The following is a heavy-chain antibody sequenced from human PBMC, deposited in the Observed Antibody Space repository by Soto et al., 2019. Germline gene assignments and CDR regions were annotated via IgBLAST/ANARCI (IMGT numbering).Heavy chain of an antibody. J-gene: IGHJ6*02. V-gene: IGHV1-69*13. CDR1: RGTFSSYA. CDR3: ASDLSGDYYYDSRGVDDYYGMDV. D-gene: IGHD3-22*01. Sequence: ASVKVSCKASRGTFSSYAISWVRQAPGQGLEWMGGIIPSVGTATYAQTYQGRVTSTADESTSTAYMEVISVRSEDTAVGCCASDLSGDYYYDSRGVDDYYGMDVWGQGATGTDSS. CDR2: IIPSVGTA.